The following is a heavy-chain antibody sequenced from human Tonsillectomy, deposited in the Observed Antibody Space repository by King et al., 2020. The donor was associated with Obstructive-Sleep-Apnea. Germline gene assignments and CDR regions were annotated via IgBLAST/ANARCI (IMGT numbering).Heavy chain of an antibody. CDR2: IRSKAYGGTT. CDR3: TKLDRRFSYGNWFDP. D-gene: IGHD3-3*01. J-gene: IGHJ5*02. CDR1: GFTFGDNA. V-gene: IGHV3-49*03. Sequence: VQLVESGGGLVQPGRSLRLSCTASGFTFGDNAMSWFRQAPGKGLEWVGFIRSKAYGGTTEYAASVKGRFTISRDDSKSIAYLQMNSLKTEDTAVYYCTKLDRRFSYGNWFDPWGQGTLVTVSS.